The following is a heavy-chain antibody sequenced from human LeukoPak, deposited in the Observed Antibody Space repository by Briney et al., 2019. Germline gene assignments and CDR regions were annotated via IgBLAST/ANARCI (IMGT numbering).Heavy chain of an antibody. CDR3: TTYGSGRKFDY. D-gene: IGHD3-10*01. CDR1: GFSFSDAW. Sequence: GGSLRLSCAASGFSFSDAWMSWVRQIPGKGLEWVGRIESKTDGGTTDYAAPVKGRFTISRDDSTNTLYLQMNSLKSEDTAAYYCTTYGSGRKFDYWGQGILVTVSS. V-gene: IGHV3-15*04. CDR2: IESKTDGGTT. J-gene: IGHJ4*02.